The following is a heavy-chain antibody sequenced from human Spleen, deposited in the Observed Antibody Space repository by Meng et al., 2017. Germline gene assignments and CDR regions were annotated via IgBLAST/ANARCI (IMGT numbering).Heavy chain of an antibody. CDR1: GYTFTSYF. CDR3: AREKSPGHFDY. CDR2: INPNNGGT. V-gene: IGHV1-46*01. Sequence: QVQLVQSGAEVMKPGATVQVSCRASGYTFTSYFLHWVRQAPGQGLEWLGTINPNNGGTSYARRFQGRVTLTSDTSTSTVYMDLGSLGSEDTALYYCAREKSPGHFDYLGQGILVTVSS. J-gene: IGHJ4*02.